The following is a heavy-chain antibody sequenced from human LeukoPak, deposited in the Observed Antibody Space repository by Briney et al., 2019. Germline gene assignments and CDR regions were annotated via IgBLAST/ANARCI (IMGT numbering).Heavy chain of an antibody. CDR1: GFTFSSYA. J-gene: IGHJ4*02. V-gene: IGHV3-23*01. D-gene: IGHD2-15*01. CDR3: ARAAYSGYCSGGSCYS. Sequence: GGSLRLSCAASGFTFSSYAMTWVRQAPGKGLEWVSAIGGSGGRTYYADSVKGRFTISRDNSKNTLYLQMNSLRAEDTAVYYCARAAYSGYCSGGSCYSWGQGTLVTVSS. CDR2: IGGSGGRT.